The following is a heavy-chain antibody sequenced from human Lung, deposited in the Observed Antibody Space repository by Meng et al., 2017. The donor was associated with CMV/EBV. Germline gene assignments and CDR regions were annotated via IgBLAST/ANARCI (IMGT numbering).Heavy chain of an antibody. CDR3: ARLNNRITVFGVPITEGYFQH. J-gene: IGHJ1*01. CDR2: VNHSGGA. Sequence: SETLSLXCAVSGGSFSGFHWSWIRQPPGKGLEWIGEVNHSGGASYSPSLKNRVTISVDPSKNQFSLRLMSVTAADTAVYYCARLNNRITVFGVPITEGYFQHWXHGTXVTVSS. V-gene: IGHV4-34*01. CDR1: GGSFSGFH. D-gene: IGHD3-3*01.